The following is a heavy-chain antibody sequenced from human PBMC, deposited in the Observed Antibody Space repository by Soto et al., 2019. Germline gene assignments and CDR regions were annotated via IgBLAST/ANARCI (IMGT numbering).Heavy chain of an antibody. D-gene: IGHD3-3*01. CDR3: ARVFYYTPMYDS. CDR1: GGSINSVNW. CDR2: IHDSGST. V-gene: IGHV4-4*02. J-gene: IGHJ4*02. Sequence: PSETLSLTCAVSGGSINSVNWWSWVRQPPGKGLEWIGEIHDSGSTSYNPSLKSRVTISLDKSKSQFSLQLNSVSAADMAVYFCARVFYYTPMYDSWGQGTLVTVSS.